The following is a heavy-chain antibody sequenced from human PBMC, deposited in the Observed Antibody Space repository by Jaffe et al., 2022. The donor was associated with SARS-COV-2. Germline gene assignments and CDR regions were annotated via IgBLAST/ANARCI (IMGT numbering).Heavy chain of an antibody. J-gene: IGHJ3*02. D-gene: IGHD2-15*01. CDR3: AKDFTVVLVDGDAFDI. CDR2: ISGSGGST. V-gene: IGHV3-23*01. CDR1: GLTFTNYA. Sequence: EVQLLESGGGLVQPGGSLRLSCVVSGLTFTNYAISWVRQAPGKGLEWVSGISGSGGSTYYADSVKGRFIISRDNSKNTVYLEMSSLRAEDTAVYYCAKDFTVVLVDGDAFDIWGQGTVVTVSS.